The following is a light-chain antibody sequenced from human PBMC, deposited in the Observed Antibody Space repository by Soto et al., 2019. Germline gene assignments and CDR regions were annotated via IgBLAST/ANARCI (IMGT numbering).Light chain of an antibody. CDR1: SSNIGSHS. Sequence: QAVVTQPPSTSGTPGQRVTISCSGSSSNIGSHSVDWYQHFPGTAPKLVINSNDQRPSGVPDRFSGSKSGTSASLAISGLQSEDEADYYCATWDDGVNGVLFGGGTKLTVL. CDR3: ATWDDGVNGVL. CDR2: SND. J-gene: IGLJ2*01. V-gene: IGLV1-44*01.